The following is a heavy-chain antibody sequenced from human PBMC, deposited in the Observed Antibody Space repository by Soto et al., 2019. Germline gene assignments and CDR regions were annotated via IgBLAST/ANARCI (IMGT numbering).Heavy chain of an antibody. CDR2: INHSGST. Sequence: SETLSLTCAVYGGSFSGYYWSWIRQPPGKGLEWIGEINHSGSTNYNPSLKSRVTISVDTSKGRFSLNLTSVTEADTALYFCARGALFSSGYFAADSWGQGALVTVSS. CDR3: ARGALFSSGYFAADS. V-gene: IGHV4-34*01. CDR1: GGSFSGYY. J-gene: IGHJ4*02. D-gene: IGHD3-3*01.